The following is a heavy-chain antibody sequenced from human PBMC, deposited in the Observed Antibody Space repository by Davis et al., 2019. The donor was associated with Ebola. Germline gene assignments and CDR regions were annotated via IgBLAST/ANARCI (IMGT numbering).Heavy chain of an antibody. D-gene: IGHD3-22*01. J-gene: IGHJ6*02. V-gene: IGHV3-15*01. Sequence: GESLKISCAASGFTFSNAWMSWVRQAPGKGLEWVGRIKSKTDGGTTDYAAPVKGRFTISRDDSKNTLYLQMNSLRAEDTAVYYCAKGFYDSSGYYYYYYYGMDVWGQGTTVTVSS. CDR2: IKSKTDGGTT. CDR3: AKGFYDSSGYYYYYYYGMDV. CDR1: GFTFSNAW.